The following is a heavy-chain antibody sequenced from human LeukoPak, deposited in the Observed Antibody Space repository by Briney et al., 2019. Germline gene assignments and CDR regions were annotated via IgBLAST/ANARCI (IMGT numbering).Heavy chain of an antibody. CDR1: GFTFSSYG. CDR3: AKGFQGLFDY. CDR2: ISYDGSNK. D-gene: IGHD3-10*01. Sequence: GRSLRLSCAASGFTFSSYGMHWVRQAPGKGLEWVAVISYDGSNKYYADFVKGRFTISRDNSKNTLYLQMNSLRAEDTAVYYCAKGFQGLFDYWGQGTLVTVSS. V-gene: IGHV3-30*18. J-gene: IGHJ4*02.